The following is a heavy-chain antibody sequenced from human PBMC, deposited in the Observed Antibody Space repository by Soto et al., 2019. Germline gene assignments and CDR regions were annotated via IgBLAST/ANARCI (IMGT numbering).Heavy chain of an antibody. CDR1: GGTFSSYA. CDR2: IIPIFGTA. CDR3: ARHYGGNSIEPRGFDP. J-gene: IGHJ5*02. D-gene: IGHD4-17*01. V-gene: IGHV1-69*06. Sequence: QVQLVQSGAEVKKPGSSVKVSCKASGGTFSSYAISWVRQAPGQGLEWMGGIIPIFGTANYAQKFQGRVTITADKSTSTAYMELSSLRSDDTAVYYCARHYGGNSIEPRGFDPCGQGTLVTVSA.